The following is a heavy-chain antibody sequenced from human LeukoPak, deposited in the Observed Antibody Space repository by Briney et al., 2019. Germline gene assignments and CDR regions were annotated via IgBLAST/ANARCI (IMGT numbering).Heavy chain of an antibody. J-gene: IGHJ5*02. CDR2: IYYSGST. Sequence: SETLSLTCTVSGGSISSYYWSWIRQPPGKGLEWIGYIYYSGSTNYNPSLKGRVTISVDTSKNQFSLKLSSVTAADTAVYYCARVGSRYYDSSGYYSNWFDPWGQGTLVTVSS. CDR3: ARVGSRYYDSSGYYSNWFDP. CDR1: GGSISSYY. D-gene: IGHD3-22*01. V-gene: IGHV4-59*01.